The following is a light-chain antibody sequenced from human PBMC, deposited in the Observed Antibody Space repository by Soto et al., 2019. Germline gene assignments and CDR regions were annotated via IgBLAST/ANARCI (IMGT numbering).Light chain of an antibody. J-gene: IGLJ2*01. CDR3: SSYSAGSTSVV. Sequence: QSALTQPASVSGSPGQSITISCTGTSSDVGGYNYVSWYQQHPGKAPKLMIYDVSNRPSGVSNRFSGSKSGNTASLTTSGLQAADDADDYCSSYSAGSTSVVFGGGTKLTVL. CDR1: SSDVGGYNY. CDR2: DVS. V-gene: IGLV2-14*01.